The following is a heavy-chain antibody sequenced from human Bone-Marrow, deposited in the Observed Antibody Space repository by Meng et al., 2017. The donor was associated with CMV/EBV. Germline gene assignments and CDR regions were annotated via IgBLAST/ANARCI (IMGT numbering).Heavy chain of an antibody. Sequence: GESLKISCKGSGYSFTTYWIGWVRQMPGQGLEWMGVIYPGDSDTRYSPSFQGQVTTSVDKSINTAYLQWGTLKASDTAMYYCARVYSASSGFDFWGQGTLVTVSS. V-gene: IGHV5-51*01. D-gene: IGHD1-26*01. CDR1: GYSFTTYW. CDR3: ARVYSASSGFDF. CDR2: IYPGDSDT. J-gene: IGHJ4*02.